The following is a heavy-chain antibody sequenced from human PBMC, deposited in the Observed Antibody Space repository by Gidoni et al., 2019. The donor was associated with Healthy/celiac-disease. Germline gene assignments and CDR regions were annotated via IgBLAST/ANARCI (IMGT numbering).Heavy chain of an antibody. D-gene: IGHD6-13*01. Sequence: QVQLVQSVAEVKKPGASVKVSCKASGYTFTSYGISWVRQAPGQGLEWMGWISAYNGNTNYAQKLQGRVTMTTDTSTRTAYMELRSRRSDDTAVYYCARDYRYIAAAVGAFDIWGQGTMVTVSS. CDR2: ISAYNGNT. CDR1: GYTFTSYG. V-gene: IGHV1-18*04. CDR3: ARDYRYIAAAVGAFDI. J-gene: IGHJ3*02.